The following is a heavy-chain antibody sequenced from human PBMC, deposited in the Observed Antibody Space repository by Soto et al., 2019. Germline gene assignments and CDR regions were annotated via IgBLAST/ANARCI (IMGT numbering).Heavy chain of an antibody. D-gene: IGHD6-19*01. CDR1: GYTLTAYS. CDR3: AREASAVLALDY. J-gene: IGHJ4*02. V-gene: IGHV1-2*02. CDR2: FNPNSGDT. Sequence: GXPVKVSCKASGYTLTAYSMHWGRRAPGQGLEWIGWFNPNSGDTVYAEKFQGRVTLTRDTSISTAYTELSSLRSDDTALYYCAREASAVLALDYCGQRTLVTVSS.